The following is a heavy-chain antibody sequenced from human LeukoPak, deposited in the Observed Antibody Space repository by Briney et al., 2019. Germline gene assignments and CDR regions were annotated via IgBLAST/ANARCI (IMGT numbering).Heavy chain of an antibody. D-gene: IGHD3-22*01. CDR2: IYDSGST. CDR3: ARQSISGSSLSYFDY. J-gene: IGHJ4*02. CDR1: GGSISSYS. V-gene: IGHV4-59*01. Sequence: ESGPGLVNPSETLSLTFTVSGGSISSYSWSWIRQPPGKGLEWIGNIYDSGSTNYNPSLKSRVTISVDTSKNQCSHKLSSVTAADTAVYYCARQSISGSSLSYFDYWGQGTLVNVSS.